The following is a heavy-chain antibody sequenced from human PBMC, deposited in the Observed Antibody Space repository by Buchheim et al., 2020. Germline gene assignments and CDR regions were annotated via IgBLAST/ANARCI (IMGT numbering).Heavy chain of an antibody. CDR1: GITFSDFA. CDR3: AKGSYSSSWSYFDS. CDR2: ISGSGGNT. Sequence: EVQLLESGGGLVQPGGPLRLSCAASGITFSDFAMSWVRQAPGKGLEWVSTISGSGGNTYYADSVKGRFTISRDNSKSTLFLQMSSLRAEDTAVYYCAKGSYSSSWSYFDSWGQGT. D-gene: IGHD6-13*01. J-gene: IGHJ4*02. V-gene: IGHV3-23*01.